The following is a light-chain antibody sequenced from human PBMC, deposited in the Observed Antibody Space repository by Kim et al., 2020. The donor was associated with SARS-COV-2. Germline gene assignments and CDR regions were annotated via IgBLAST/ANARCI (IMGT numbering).Light chain of an antibody. V-gene: IGLV3-1*01. CDR2: EDT. Sequence: SYELTQPPSVSVSPGQTAIISCSGDKLGDKYACWYQQRPGQSPVLVIYEDTRRPSGIPERFSASTSGNTATLTISGTQAMDEADYYCQAWDSTTVIFGGGTQLTVL. CDR3: QAWDSTTVI. CDR1: KLGDKY. J-gene: IGLJ2*01.